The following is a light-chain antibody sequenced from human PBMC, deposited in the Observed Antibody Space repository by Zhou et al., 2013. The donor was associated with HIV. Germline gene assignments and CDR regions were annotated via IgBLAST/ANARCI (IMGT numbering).Light chain of an antibody. J-gene: IGKJ5*01. CDR1: QDITNS. CDR2: DAS. Sequence: DIQMTQSPSSLSAFVGDRVTITCQASQDITNSLNWYQHKIGKAPILLIYDASNVQTGVPSRFSGSGSGTEFTLSISSLQPEDFATYYCQQTYSTPPTFGQGTRLEI. V-gene: IGKV1-39*01. CDR3: QQTYSTPPT.